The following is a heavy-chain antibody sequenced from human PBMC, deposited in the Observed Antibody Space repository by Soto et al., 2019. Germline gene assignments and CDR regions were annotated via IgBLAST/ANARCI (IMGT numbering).Heavy chain of an antibody. D-gene: IGHD5-12*01. CDR3: ARESGGATATLDYYYFYMDV. CDR2: INPNSGVT. J-gene: IGHJ6*03. Sequence: ASVKVSCKASGDTFTDYYMHWVRQAPGHGLEWKGWINPNSGVTKYAQKFRGWATMTRDTSIRTVYMELSRLKSDDTAVYYCARESGGATATLDYYYFYMDVWGKGTTVTVSS. CDR1: GDTFTDYY. V-gene: IGHV1-2*04.